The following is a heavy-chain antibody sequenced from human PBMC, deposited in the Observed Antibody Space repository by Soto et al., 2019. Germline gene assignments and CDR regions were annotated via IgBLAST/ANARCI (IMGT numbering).Heavy chain of an antibody. CDR3: AKGERSGSYPYYFYYAMDV. Sequence: EVQLLESGGGLVQPGGSLRLSCAASGLTFTSYAMTWVRQAPGKGLEWVSIISGSGTSTYYADSVKGRFTISRDKSKNTLYLQMDSLRAEDTAVYYCAKGERSGSYPYYFYYAMDVWGHGTTVTVSS. CDR2: ISGSGTST. CDR1: GLTFTSYA. J-gene: IGHJ6*02. D-gene: IGHD1-26*01. V-gene: IGHV3-23*01.